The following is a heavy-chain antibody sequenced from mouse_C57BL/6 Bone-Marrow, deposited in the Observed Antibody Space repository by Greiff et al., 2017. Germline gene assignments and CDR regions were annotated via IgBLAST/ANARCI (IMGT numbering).Heavy chain of an antibody. J-gene: IGHJ4*01. V-gene: IGHV5-6*01. CDR2: ISSGGSYT. D-gene: IGHD1-1*01. CDR3: ASQNCYYGAMDY. CDR1: GFTFSSYG. Sequence: EVKLVDSGGDLVKPGGSLKLSCAASGFTFSSYGMSWVRQTPDKRLEWVATISSGGSYTYYPDSVKGRFTISRDNAKNTLYLQMRSLKSEDTAMYYWASQNCYYGAMDYWGQGTSVTVSS.